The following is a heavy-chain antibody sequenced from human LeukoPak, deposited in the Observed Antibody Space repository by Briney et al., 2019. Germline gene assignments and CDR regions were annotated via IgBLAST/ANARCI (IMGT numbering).Heavy chain of an antibody. CDR2: IKEDGSEK. Sequence: GGSLRLSCAASGFTFSSYWLSWVRQAPGKGLEWLANIKEDGSEKYYVDSVKGRSTISRDNAKNSLFLQMKSLRAEDTAVYYCARDAIGITTYDSYFDYWGQGTLVTVSS. CDR1: GFTFSSYW. J-gene: IGHJ4*02. V-gene: IGHV3-7*01. CDR3: ARDAIGITTYDSYFDY. D-gene: IGHD3-22*01.